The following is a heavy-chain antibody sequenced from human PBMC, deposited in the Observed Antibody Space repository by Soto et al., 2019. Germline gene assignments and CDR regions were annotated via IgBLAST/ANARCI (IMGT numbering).Heavy chain of an antibody. D-gene: IGHD3-9*01. CDR3: ARDLGLALRYFDRPPDY. J-gene: IGHJ4*02. CDR1: GFTFSSYG. CDR2: IWYDGSNK. V-gene: IGHV3-33*01. Sequence: GGSLRLSCAASGFTFSSYGMHWVRQAPGKGLEWVAVIWYDGSNKYYADSVKGRFTISRDNSKNTLYLQMNSLRAEDTAVYYCARDLGLALRYFDRPPDYWGQGTLVTVSS.